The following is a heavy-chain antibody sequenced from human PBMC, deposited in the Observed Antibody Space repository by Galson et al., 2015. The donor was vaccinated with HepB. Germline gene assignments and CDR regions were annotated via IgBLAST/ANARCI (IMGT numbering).Heavy chain of an antibody. CDR2: IIPIFGTA. CDR3: GREAPGTLYFDY. D-gene: IGHD2-2*01. J-gene: IGHJ4*02. CDR1: GGTFSSYA. Sequence: SVKVSCKASGGTFSSYAISWVRQAPGQGLEWMGGIIPIFGTANYAQKFQGRVTITADESTSTAYMELSSLRSDDTAVYYCGREAPGTLYFDYWGQGSLVTVSS. V-gene: IGHV1-69*13.